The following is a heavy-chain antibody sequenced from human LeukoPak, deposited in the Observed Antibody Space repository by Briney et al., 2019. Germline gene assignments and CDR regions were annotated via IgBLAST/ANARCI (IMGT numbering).Heavy chain of an antibody. CDR1: GSSVSGDY. D-gene: IGHD6-19*01. J-gene: IGHJ4*02. CDR3: AKAPAFGYSSGFDY. Sequence: GGSLRLSCAASGSSVSGDYMSWVRQAPGKGLEWVSVISSGGDTHYADSVKGRFTISRDNSKNTLYLQMNSLRAEDTAVYYCAKAPAFGYSSGFDYWGQGTLVTVSS. CDR2: ISSGGDT. V-gene: IGHV3-53*01.